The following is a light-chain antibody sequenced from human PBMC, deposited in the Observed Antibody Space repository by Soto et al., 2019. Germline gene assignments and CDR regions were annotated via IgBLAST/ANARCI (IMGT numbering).Light chain of an antibody. V-gene: IGLV2-23*01. CDR2: EAS. Sequence: QSALTQPASVSGSPGQSITISCTGTSGDVGSYNLVSWYQQHPGKVPKIMIYEASKRPSGAPNRFSGSKSGNTASLTISGLQAEDEADYYCCSYAGSSTWVFGTGTKVIVL. J-gene: IGLJ1*01. CDR1: SGDVGSYNL. CDR3: CSYAGSSTWV.